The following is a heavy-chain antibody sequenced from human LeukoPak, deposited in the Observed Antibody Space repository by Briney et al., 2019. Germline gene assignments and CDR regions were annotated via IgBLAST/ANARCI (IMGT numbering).Heavy chain of an antibody. Sequence: GGSLRLSCAASGFTFDDYAMHWVRQAPGKGLEWVSGISWNSGSIGYADSVKGRFTISRDNAKNSLYLQMNSLRAEDTALYYCAKGGARGYYYMDAWGKGTTVTISS. V-gene: IGHV3-9*01. CDR2: ISWNSGSI. D-gene: IGHD3-10*01. J-gene: IGHJ6*03. CDR3: AKGGARGYYYMDA. CDR1: GFTFDDYA.